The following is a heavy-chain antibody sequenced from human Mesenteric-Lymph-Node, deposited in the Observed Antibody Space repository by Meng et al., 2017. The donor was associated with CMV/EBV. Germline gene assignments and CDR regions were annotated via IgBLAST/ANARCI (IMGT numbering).Heavy chain of an antibody. CDR1: GFTFSNYP. CDR3: ARGSYDYVWGSYLDYYYGMDV. Sequence: GGSLRPSCAASGFTFSNYPMHWVRQAPGKGLEWVAFMRYDANNQYYADSVKGRFTISRDNSKNTLYLQMTSLRAEDTAVYYCARGSYDYVWGSYLDYYYGMDVWGQGTTVTVSS. V-gene: IGHV3-30*02. D-gene: IGHD3-16*02. J-gene: IGHJ6*02. CDR2: MRYDANNQ.